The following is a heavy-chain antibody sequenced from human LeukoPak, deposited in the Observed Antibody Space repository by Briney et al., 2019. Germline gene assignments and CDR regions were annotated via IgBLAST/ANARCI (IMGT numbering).Heavy chain of an antibody. V-gene: IGHV4-39*07. J-gene: IGHJ5*02. CDR1: GGSISCSSYY. CDR3: ARHHPGNNWFDP. CDR2: IYYSGST. Sequence: SETLSLTCTVSGGSISCSSYYWGWIRQPPGKGLEWIGSIYYSGSTYYNPSLKSRVTISVDTSKNQFSLKLSSVTAADTAVYYSARHHPGNNWFDPWGQGTLVTVSS.